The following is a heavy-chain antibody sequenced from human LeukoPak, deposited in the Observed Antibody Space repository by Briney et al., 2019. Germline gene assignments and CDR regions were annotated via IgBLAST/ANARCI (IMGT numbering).Heavy chain of an antibody. CDR2: IYYTGST. V-gene: IGHV4-59*08. J-gene: IGHJ5*02. D-gene: IGHD2/OR15-2a*01. CDR1: GGXISGYF. Sequence: SETLSLTCTVSGGXISGYFCSWIRQPPGKGLEWIGYIYYTGSTSYNPSLKSRVTISVDTSKNQFSLRLSSVTAADTAVYYCARYTTTSVPNWFDPWGQGTLVTVSS. CDR3: ARYTTTSVPNWFDP.